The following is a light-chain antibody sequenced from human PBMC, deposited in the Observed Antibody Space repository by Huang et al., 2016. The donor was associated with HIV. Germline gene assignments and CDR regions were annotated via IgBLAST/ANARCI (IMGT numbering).Light chain of an antibody. CDR3: LQDFNYPLT. V-gene: IGKV1-6*01. CDR2: GAS. CDR1: QAIRVD. J-gene: IGKJ2*01. Sequence: AIQMTQSPSSLSASVGDRVTITCRASQAIRVDLGWYQQKPGKAPKLLIYGASSLQSGVPSRFIGSGSGTDYTLTISSLQPEDFATYYCLQDFNYPLTFGQGTKLEIK.